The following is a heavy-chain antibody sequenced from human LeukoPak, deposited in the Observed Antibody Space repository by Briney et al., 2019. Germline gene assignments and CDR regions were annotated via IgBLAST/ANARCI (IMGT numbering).Heavy chain of an antibody. CDR1: RFTFSSYE. J-gene: IGHJ4*02. D-gene: IGHD2-2*01. Sequence: GGSLRLSCAASRFTFSSYEMNWVRQAPGRGLEWVSYISSSGSTVYYADSVKGRFTVSRDNAKNSLYLQMNSLRAEDTAVYYCARRYCSSTGCTFDYWGQGTLVTVSS. CDR2: ISSSGSTV. V-gene: IGHV3-48*03. CDR3: ARRYCSSTGCTFDY.